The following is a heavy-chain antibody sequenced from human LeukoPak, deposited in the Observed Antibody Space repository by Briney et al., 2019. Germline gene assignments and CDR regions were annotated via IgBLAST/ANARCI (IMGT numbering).Heavy chain of an antibody. J-gene: IGHJ4*02. Sequence: PGGSLRLSCAASGFTFSSYAMPWVRQAPGKGLEWVAVISYDGSNKYYADSVKGRFTISRDNSNNTLYLQMNSLRAEDTAVYYCARAFHVDYWGQGTLVTVSS. CDR1: GFTFSSYA. CDR2: ISYDGSNK. CDR3: ARAFHVDY. V-gene: IGHV3-30-3*01.